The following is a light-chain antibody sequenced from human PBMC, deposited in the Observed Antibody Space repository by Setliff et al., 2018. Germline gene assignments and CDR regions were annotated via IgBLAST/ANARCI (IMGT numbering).Light chain of an antibody. J-gene: IGLJ1*01. CDR3: SSYTSSGTDV. CDR2: EVS. CDR1: SSDIGGYNY. V-gene: IGLV2-14*01. Sequence: QSVLPQPASVSGSPGQSITISCTGTSSDIGGYNYVSWYQQHPGKAPKFMIYEVSNRPSGVSNRFSGSKSGNTASLTISGLQAEDEADYYCSSYTSSGTDVFGSGTKVTVL.